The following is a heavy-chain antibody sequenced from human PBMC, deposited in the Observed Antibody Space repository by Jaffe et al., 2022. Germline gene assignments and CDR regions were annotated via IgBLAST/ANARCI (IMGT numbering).Heavy chain of an antibody. CDR3: ARSVVVTAFFDY. CDR1: GYSISSGYY. V-gene: IGHV4-38-2*01. CDR2: IYHSGST. J-gene: IGHJ4*02. Sequence: QVQLQESGPGLVKPSETLSLTCAVSGYSISSGYYWGWIRQPPGKGLEWIGSIYHSGSTYYNPSLKSRVTISVDTSKNQFSLKLSSVTAADTAVYYCARSVVVTAFFDYWGQGTLVTVSS. D-gene: IGHD2-21*02.